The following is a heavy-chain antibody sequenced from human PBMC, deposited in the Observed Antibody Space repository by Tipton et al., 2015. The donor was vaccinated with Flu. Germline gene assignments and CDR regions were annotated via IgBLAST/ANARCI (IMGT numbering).Heavy chain of an antibody. Sequence: TLSLTCFVSGASIGSPYCWGGVRQPPGKGLEWIGNICPGSPYYNPSLKSRVSMSVDRSKNELSLGLTSVTAADTAVYFCARRDFSNYVSEPKNWFNVWGQGALVTVSS. J-gene: IGHJ5*02. D-gene: IGHD4-11*01. V-gene: IGHV4-38-2*01. CDR2: ICPGSP. CDR3: ARRDFSNYVSEPKNWFNV. CDR1: GASIGSPYC.